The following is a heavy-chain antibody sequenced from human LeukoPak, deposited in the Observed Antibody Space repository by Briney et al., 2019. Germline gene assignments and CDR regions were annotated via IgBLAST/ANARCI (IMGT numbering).Heavy chain of an antibody. D-gene: IGHD6-19*01. CDR1: GITFRSYG. V-gene: IGHV3-30*03. J-gene: IGHJ4*02. CDR2: ISYDGSEK. Sequence: GRSLRLSCVASGITFRSYGMHWVRQAPGKGLEWVAVISYDGSEKYYADSVKGRFTISRDNSKNTLYLQMNSLRAEDTAVYYCARAPSSGWVVYWGQGTLVTVSS. CDR3: ARAPSSGWVVY.